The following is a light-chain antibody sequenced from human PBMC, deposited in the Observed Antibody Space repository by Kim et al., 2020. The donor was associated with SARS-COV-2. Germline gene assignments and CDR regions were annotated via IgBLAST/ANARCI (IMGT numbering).Light chain of an antibody. CDR2: RVS. CDR1: QTITGS. CDR3: QQYKTYPWT. J-gene: IGKJ1*01. Sequence: DIQMTQSPSTLSASVGDRVTITCRASQTITGSLAWYQQKPGKAPNLLIYRVSYLESGVPSRFSASGSGTEFSLTISSLQPDDFADYYCQQYKTYPWTFGQGTKVDIK. V-gene: IGKV1-5*03.